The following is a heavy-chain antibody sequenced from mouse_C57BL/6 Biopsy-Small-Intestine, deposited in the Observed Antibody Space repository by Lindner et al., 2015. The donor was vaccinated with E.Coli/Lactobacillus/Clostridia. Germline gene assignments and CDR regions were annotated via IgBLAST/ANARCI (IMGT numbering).Heavy chain of an antibody. J-gene: IGHJ3*01. Sequence: SVKVSCKASGYTFTGHYIHWVRQAPGQGLEWMGWINPNTGGTSYAQQFQGRVTLTRDTSINTAYMELGRLTSDDTAMYYCAAGNGDRCSARCALDIWGQGTVVTVSP. CDR3: AAGNGDRCSARCALDI. CDR1: GYTFTGHY. CDR2: INPNTGGT. V-gene: IGHV1-22*01. D-gene: IGHD1-1*02.